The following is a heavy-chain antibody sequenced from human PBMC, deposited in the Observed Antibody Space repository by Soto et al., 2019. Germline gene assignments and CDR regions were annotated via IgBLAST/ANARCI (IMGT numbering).Heavy chain of an antibody. J-gene: IGHJ4*02. Sequence: PSETLSLTCTVSGGSISSYYWSWIRQPPGKGLEWIGYIYYSGSTNYNPSLKSRVTISVDTSKNQFSLKLSSVTAADTAVYYCARLYYYDSSGWYYFDYWGQGTLVTVSS. CDR2: IYYSGST. D-gene: IGHD3-22*01. CDR3: ARLYYYDSSGWYYFDY. CDR1: GGSISSYY. V-gene: IGHV4-59*01.